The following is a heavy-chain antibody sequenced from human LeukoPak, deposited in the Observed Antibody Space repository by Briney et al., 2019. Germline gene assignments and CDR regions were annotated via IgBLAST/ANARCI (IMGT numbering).Heavy chain of an antibody. CDR1: GFTFSSYA. J-gene: IGHJ3*02. Sequence: GGSLRLSCAASGFTFSSYAMHWARQAPGKGLEWVAVISYDGSNKYYADSVKGRFTISRDNSKNTLYLQMNSLRAEDTAVYYCARDYYGGPDAFDIWGQGTMVTVSS. CDR2: ISYDGSNK. V-gene: IGHV3-30-3*01. CDR3: ARDYYGGPDAFDI. D-gene: IGHD4-23*01.